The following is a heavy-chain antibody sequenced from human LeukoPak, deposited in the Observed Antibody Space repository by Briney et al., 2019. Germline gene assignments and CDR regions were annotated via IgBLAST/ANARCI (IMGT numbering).Heavy chain of an antibody. CDR2: INPSGGST. CDR1: GYTFTSYY. V-gene: IGHV1-46*01. D-gene: IGHD3-10*01. Sequence: ASVKVSCKASGYTFTSYYMHWVRQAPGQGLEWMGIINPSGGSTSYAQKFQGRVTVTRDMSTSTVYMELSSLRSEDTAVYYCARDLRTSGKRDAFDIWGQGTMVTVSS. CDR3: ARDLRTSGKRDAFDI. J-gene: IGHJ3*02.